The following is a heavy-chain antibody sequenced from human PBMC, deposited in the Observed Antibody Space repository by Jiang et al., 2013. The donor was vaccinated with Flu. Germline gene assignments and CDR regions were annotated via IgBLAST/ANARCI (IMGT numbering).Heavy chain of an antibody. J-gene: IGHJ6*02. V-gene: IGHV4-59*08. Sequence: GLVKPSETLSLTCTVSGGSISSYYWSWIRQPPGKGLEWIGYIYYSGSTNYNPSLKSRVTISVDTSKNQFSLKLSSVTAADTAVYYCARQNNMVRGVSLYYYYGMDVWGQGTTVTVSS. CDR3: ARQNNMVRGVSLYYYYGMDV. D-gene: IGHD3-10*01. CDR1: GGSISSYY. CDR2: IYYSGST.